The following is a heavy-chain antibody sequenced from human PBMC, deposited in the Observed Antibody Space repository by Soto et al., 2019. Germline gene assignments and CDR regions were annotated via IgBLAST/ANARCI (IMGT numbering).Heavy chain of an antibody. J-gene: IGHJ6*02. Sequence: GGSLRLSCAASGFTFSSYGMHWVRQAPGKGLEWVTLISYDGGNKYYADSVKGRFSISRDNSRNTLYLQMNSLRPEDAAVYYCVKSLGFCSSSSCSRDYYYYYGMDAWGQGTTVTVSS. V-gene: IGHV3-30*18. CDR2: ISYDGGNK. CDR1: GFTFSSYG. D-gene: IGHD2-2*01. CDR3: VKSLGFCSSSSCSRDYYYYYGMDA.